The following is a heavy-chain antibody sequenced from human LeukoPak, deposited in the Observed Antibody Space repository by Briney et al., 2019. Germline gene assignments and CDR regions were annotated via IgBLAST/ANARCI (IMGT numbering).Heavy chain of an antibody. V-gene: IGHV1-8*01. Sequence: ASVKVSCKASGYTFTSYDINWVRQATGQGLEWMAWMNPNNGNTGNAQKFQGRVTMTRITSMSTAYMELSGLRSEDTAVYYCAREPRTVPGAEYFQHWGQGTLVSVSS. D-gene: IGHD6-19*01. CDR2: MNPNNGNT. CDR3: AREPRTVPGAEYFQH. CDR1: GYTFTSYD. J-gene: IGHJ1*01.